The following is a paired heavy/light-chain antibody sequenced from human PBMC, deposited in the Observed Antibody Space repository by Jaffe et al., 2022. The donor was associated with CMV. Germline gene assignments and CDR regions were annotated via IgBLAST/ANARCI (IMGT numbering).Heavy chain of an antibody. Sequence: QVQLQQWGAGLLKPSETLSLTCAVYGGSFSGYYWSWIRQPPGKGLEWIGEINHSGSTNYNPSLKSRVTISVDTSKNQFSLKLSSVTAADTAVYYCARGLVVGATMFSDYFDYWGQGTLVTVSS. J-gene: IGHJ4*02. V-gene: IGHV4-34*01. CDR3: ARGLVVGATMFSDYFDY. D-gene: IGHD1-26*01. CDR2: INHSGST. CDR1: GGSFSGYY.
Light chain of an antibody. CDR2: GAS. J-gene: IGKJ2*01. CDR1: QSVSSN. V-gene: IGKV3-15*01. Sequence: EIVMTQSPATLSVSPGERATLSCRASQSVSSNLAWYQQKPGQAPRLLIYGASTRATGIPARFSGSGSGTEFTLTISSLQSEDFAVYYCQQYNNWPPRTFGQGTKLEIK. CDR3: QQYNNWPPRT.